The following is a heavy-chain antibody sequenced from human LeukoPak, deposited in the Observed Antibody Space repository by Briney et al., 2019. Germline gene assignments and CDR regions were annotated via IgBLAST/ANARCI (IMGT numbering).Heavy chain of an antibody. J-gene: IGHJ4*02. CDR2: ISGSGGST. CDR3: AKYYYETYYFDY. CDR1: GFTFSSYA. D-gene: IGHD3-22*01. V-gene: IGHV3-23*01. Sequence: GGSLRLSCAASGFTFSSYAMSWVRQAPGKGLEWVSAISGSGGSTYYADSVKGRFTISRDNSKNTLYQQMNSLRAEDTAVYYCAKYYYETYYFDYWGQGTLVTVSS.